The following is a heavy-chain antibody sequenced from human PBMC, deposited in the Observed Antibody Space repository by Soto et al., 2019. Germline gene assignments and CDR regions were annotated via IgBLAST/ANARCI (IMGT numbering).Heavy chain of an antibody. CDR1: GGSISRSTYY. Sequence: SETLSLTCTVSGGSISRSTYYWGWIRQPPGKGLEWIGSIYYSGSTYYRPSLKSRVTVSVDTSKNQFSLKLSSVTAADTAVYYCARQVPAAIRLGWFDPWGQGTLVTVSS. V-gene: IGHV4-39*01. CDR3: ARQVPAAIRLGWFDP. J-gene: IGHJ5*02. D-gene: IGHD2-2*02. CDR2: IYYSGST.